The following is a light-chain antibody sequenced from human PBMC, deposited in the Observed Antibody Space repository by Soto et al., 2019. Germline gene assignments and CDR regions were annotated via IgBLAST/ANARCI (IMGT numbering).Light chain of an antibody. Sequence: QSVLTQSSSASASLGSSVKVTCTLSSGHSRNIIAWHQQQPGKAPRYLMKLEDSGNYNKGSGVPDRFSGSSSGADRYFTISNLQFEDEADYYCETWDTNTRVFGGGTKETVL. CDR2: LEDSGNY. V-gene: IGLV4-60*02. CDR1: SGHSRNI. CDR3: ETWDTNTRV. J-gene: IGLJ3*02.